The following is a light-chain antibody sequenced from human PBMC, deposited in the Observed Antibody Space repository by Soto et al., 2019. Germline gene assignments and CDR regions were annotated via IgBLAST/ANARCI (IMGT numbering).Light chain of an antibody. CDR1: QSISDW. Sequence: DIQMTQSPSTLSASVGDRVTITCQASQSISDWLAWYQQKPGKAPKFLIYKASNLESGVPSRFSGSGSGTEFTLTISSVQPDDFATYYCQYYDSYSWTFGQGTKVEIK. V-gene: IGKV1-5*03. CDR3: QYYDSYSWT. CDR2: KAS. J-gene: IGKJ1*01.